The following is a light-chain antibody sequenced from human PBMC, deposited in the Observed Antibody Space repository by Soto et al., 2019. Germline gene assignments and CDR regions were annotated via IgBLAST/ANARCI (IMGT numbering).Light chain of an antibody. V-gene: IGKV1-39*01. J-gene: IGKJ4*01. CDR3: QQTYPTPLT. CDR2: GAS. Sequence: DIQMTQSPSSLSAYVGYRVNITCRSIQIISYYLNWYQQKPGGAPNLLMYGASSLQSGVPSRFTGSGSGTEFTLTITSLQPGDFATYYCQQTYPTPLTFGGGTKVDIK. CDR1: QIISYY.